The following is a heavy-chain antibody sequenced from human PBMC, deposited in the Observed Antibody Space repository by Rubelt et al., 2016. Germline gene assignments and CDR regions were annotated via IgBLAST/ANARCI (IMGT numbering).Heavy chain of an antibody. CDR1: GFTFSNYD. V-gene: IGHV3-30*18. Sequence: QVQLVESGGGVVQPGRSLRLSCAASGFTFSNYDMHWVRQAPGKGLEWVAVISYDGSNKYYADSVKGRFNISRANSKNTLYLQMNSLRAEDTAVYYWAKPKRSFSVIMSSLDCWGQGSLVTVSS. CDR2: ISYDGSNK. D-gene: IGHD3-10*01. CDR3: AKPKRSFSVIMSSLDC. J-gene: IGHJ4*02.